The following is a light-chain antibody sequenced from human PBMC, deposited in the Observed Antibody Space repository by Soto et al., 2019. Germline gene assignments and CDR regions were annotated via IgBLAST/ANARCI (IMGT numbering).Light chain of an antibody. CDR2: GVS. Sequence: QSVLTQPASVSGSPGQSITISCTGTSSDVGGYNYVSWYQHHPGKAPKLMIFGVSNRPSGVSNRFSGSKSGNTASLTISGLQPEDEADYYCSSYTTSTTRQIVFGTGTKVTVL. V-gene: IGLV2-14*03. CDR3: SSYTTSTTRQIV. CDR1: SSDVGGYNY. J-gene: IGLJ1*01.